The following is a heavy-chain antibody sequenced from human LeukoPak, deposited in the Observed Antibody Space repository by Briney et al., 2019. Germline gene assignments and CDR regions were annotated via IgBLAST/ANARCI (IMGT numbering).Heavy chain of an antibody. J-gene: IGHJ6*02. CDR1: GITLSNYG. CDR3: ARDSLPYYDSLTGSYYFYVMDV. V-gene: IGHV3-23*01. CDR2: ISDSGGST. D-gene: IGHD3-9*01. Sequence: GGSLRLSCAVSGITLSNYGMSWVRQAPGKGLEWVAGISDSGGSTNYADSVKGRFTISRDNPKNTLYLQMNSLRAEDTAVYYCARDSLPYYDSLTGSYYFYVMDVGGQGTTVTVSS.